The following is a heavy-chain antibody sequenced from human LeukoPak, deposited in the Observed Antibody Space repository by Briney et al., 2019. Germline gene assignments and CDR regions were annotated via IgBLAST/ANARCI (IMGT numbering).Heavy chain of an antibody. CDR3: AKEASGYGYYFDY. CDR1: GFTFSSFA. J-gene: IGHJ4*02. Sequence: GGSLRLSCAVSGFTFSSFAMSWVRQAPGKGLEWVSVISDSGGTTFYADSVKGRFTISRDNSKNTLYLQMSCLRAEDTAVYYCAKEASGYGYYFDYWGQGTLVTVSS. V-gene: IGHV3-23*01. CDR2: ISDSGGTT. D-gene: IGHD3-10*01.